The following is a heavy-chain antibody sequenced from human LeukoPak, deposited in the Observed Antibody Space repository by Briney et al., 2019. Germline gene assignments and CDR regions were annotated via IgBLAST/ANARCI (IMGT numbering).Heavy chain of an antibody. CDR2: INQDGSEK. Sequence: GGSLRLSCAASGFPFNSHWLSWFRQSPGKGLEWVAHINQDGSEKYYVDSVKGRFTISRDNARNSQYLQMNSLRAEDTAVYYCASGGGWVFNNWGQGTLVTVSS. CDR3: ASGGGWVFNN. J-gene: IGHJ4*02. CDR1: GFPFNSHW. V-gene: IGHV3-7*01. D-gene: IGHD6-19*01.